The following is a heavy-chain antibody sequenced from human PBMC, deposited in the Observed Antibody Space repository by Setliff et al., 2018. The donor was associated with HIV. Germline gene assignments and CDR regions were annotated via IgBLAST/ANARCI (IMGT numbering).Heavy chain of an antibody. CDR1: GGSLSGYY. D-gene: IGHD7-27*01. J-gene: IGHJ4*02. V-gene: IGHV3-49*04. Sequence: LSLTCAVYGGSLSGYYWSWVRQAPGKGLEWVGFIRSKAHGGTTEYAASVEVRFIISRDDSKSIAYLQMNSLKTEDTAVYYCTRSNWGSTPDFDYWGQGTMVTVSS. CDR3: TRSNWGSTPDFDY. CDR2: IRSKAHGGTT.